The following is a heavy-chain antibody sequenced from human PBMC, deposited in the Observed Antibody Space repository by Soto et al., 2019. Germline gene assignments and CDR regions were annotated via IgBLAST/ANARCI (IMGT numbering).Heavy chain of an antibody. D-gene: IGHD4-17*01. CDR3: ARSPTVTRDDAFEI. J-gene: IGHJ3*02. Sequence: QMQLQESGPGLVKPSETLSLTCTVSGGSVSSGSYYWNWIRQPPGKGLEWIGYIYHSGSTNYNPSLXXXVXXSVDTSKSQFSLKLSSVTAADTAVYYCARSPTVTRDDAFEIWGQGTMVTVSP. CDR1: GGSVSSGSYY. V-gene: IGHV4-61*01. CDR2: IYHSGST.